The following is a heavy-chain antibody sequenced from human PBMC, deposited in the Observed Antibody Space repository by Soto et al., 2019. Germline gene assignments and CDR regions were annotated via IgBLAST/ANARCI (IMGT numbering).Heavy chain of an antibody. D-gene: IGHD6-19*01. Sequence: GASVHVSCKPSGYTFTSYDINWVRQATGQGLAWMGWMNPNSGNTGYAQKFQSRVTMTRNTSISKAYMELSSLRSEDTAVYYCARGESNGSPVSAYYYFYGMDVWGQGTTVTVSS. J-gene: IGHJ6*02. CDR1: GYTFTSYD. CDR3: ARGESNGSPVSAYYYFYGMDV. CDR2: MNPNSGNT. V-gene: IGHV1-8*01.